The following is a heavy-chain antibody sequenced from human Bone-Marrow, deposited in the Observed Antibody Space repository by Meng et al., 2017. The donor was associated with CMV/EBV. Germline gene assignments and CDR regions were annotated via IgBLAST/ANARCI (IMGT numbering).Heavy chain of an antibody. V-gene: IGHV3-15*01. CDR3: TTGLGGPQLDY. Sequence: GESLKISCAASGFTFSNARMSWVRQAPGKGLEWVGRIKSKTDGGTTDYAAPVKGRFTISRDDSKNTLYLQMNSLKTEDTAVYYCTTGLGGPQLDYWGQGTLVTVSS. D-gene: IGHD6-19*01. J-gene: IGHJ4*02. CDR1: GFTFSNAR. CDR2: IKSKTDGGTT.